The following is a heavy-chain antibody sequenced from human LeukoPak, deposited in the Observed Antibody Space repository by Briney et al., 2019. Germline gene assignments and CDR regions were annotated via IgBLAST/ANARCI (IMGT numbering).Heavy chain of an antibody. D-gene: IGHD6-19*01. Sequence: SETLSLTCTVSGGSISSSDYYWGWIRQPPGKGLEWIGSIHDSGSTYYNPSLKSRVTVSVDTSKIQFSLKMNSVTAADTAVYYCARRNHIGTAGTPINWGQGTLVTVSS. CDR2: IHDSGST. CDR3: ARRNHIGTAGTPIN. CDR1: GGSISSSDYY. V-gene: IGHV4-39*01. J-gene: IGHJ4*02.